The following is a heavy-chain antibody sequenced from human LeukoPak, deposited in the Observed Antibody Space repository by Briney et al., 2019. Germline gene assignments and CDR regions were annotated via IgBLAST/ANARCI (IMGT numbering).Heavy chain of an antibody. CDR3: ARSPRIRLGELSLFGSGVYFDY. Sequence: SETLSLTCTVSGGSISSSSYYWGWIRQPPGKGLEWIGSIYCSGSTYYNPSLKSRVTISVDTSKNQFSLKLSSVTAADTAVYYCARSPRIRLGELSLFGSGVYFDYWGQGTLVTVSS. D-gene: IGHD3-16*02. J-gene: IGHJ4*02. V-gene: IGHV4-39*07. CDR1: GGSISSSSYY. CDR2: IYCSGST.